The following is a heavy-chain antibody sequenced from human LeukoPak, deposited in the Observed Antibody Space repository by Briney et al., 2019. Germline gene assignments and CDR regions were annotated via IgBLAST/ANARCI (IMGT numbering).Heavy chain of an antibody. CDR2: IYSGGST. D-gene: IGHD1-7*01. Sequence: GGSLRLSCAASGFTVSSNYMSWVRQAPGKGLEWVSVIYSGGSTYYADSVKGRFTISRDNAKNSLYLQMNSLRAEDTAVYYCARAHNWKYGSFDFWGQGTLVTVSS. J-gene: IGHJ4*02. CDR1: GFTVSSNY. CDR3: ARAHNWKYGSFDF. V-gene: IGHV3-66*01.